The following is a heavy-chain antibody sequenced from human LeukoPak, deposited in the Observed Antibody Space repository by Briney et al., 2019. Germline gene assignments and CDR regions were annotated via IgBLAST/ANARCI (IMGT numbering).Heavy chain of an antibody. Sequence: GGSLRLSCAVSGFTFSNFWMSWVRQAPGRGLEWVANIHPEGNEKYHVESVKGRFTISRDNAKNLLSLQMNGLRVEDTAVYYCARGDDFSGDHWGQGTLVTVSS. D-gene: IGHD1-1*01. V-gene: IGHV3-7*04. CDR1: GFTFSNFW. J-gene: IGHJ4*02. CDR3: ARGDDFSGDH. CDR2: IHPEGNEK.